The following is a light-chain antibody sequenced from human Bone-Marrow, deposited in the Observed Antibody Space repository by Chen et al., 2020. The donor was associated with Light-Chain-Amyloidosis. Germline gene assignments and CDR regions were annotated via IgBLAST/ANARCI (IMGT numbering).Light chain of an antibody. CDR2: WAS. CDR1: QSDYGSDNRTY. J-gene: IGKJ5*01. V-gene: IGKV4-1*01. CDR3: QQYCRLPIT. Sequence: DIVMTQSPVSLAVSLGERATINCKSSQSDYGSDNRTYLAWYQQKPGQPLKVLFYWASTRVSGVPDRFSCSGSGTDFTLTISSLQAEDVAVYYCQQYCRLPITFGQGTRLEIK.